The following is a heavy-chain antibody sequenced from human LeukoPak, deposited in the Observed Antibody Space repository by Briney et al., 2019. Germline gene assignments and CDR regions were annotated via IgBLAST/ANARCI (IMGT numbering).Heavy chain of an antibody. Sequence: GGSLRLSCAASGFTFSTYWMHWVRQAPGKGLVWVSQINTDGNSTTYADSVKGRFTVSRDNAKNTLYLQMNSLRAEDTAVYYCVKDRGGYNYGLGYFDYWGQGTLVTVSS. J-gene: IGHJ4*02. CDR3: VKDRGGYNYGLGYFDY. CDR1: GFTFSTYW. V-gene: IGHV3-74*01. CDR2: INTDGNST. D-gene: IGHD5-18*01.